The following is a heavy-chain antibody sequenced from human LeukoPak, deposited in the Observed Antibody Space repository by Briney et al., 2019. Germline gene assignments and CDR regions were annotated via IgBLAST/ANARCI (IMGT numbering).Heavy chain of an antibody. CDR1: GAPVNTGTYF. CDR2: FHTSEGT. D-gene: IGHD3-3*01. V-gene: IGHV4-61*02. CDR3: ASTVFGVTYNWLDP. Sequence: KPSQTLSLTCAVSGAPVNTGTYFWTWVRQPTGKALEWIGRFHTSEGTHYNPSLESRFTISVDTSKNHFSLEMTSVTAADTAVYYCASTVFGVTYNWLDPWGQGTLVTVSS. J-gene: IGHJ5*02.